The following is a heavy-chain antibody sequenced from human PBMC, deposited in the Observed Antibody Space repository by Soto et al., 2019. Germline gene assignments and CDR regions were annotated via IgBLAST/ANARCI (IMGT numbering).Heavy chain of an antibody. CDR1: GYSFAGYW. V-gene: IGHV5-10-1*01. CDR2: IDPSDSQT. CDR3: ARHLSFRTGTTIVRLRYYYGMDV. J-gene: IGHJ6*02. D-gene: IGHD1-7*01. Sequence: GESLKISCKGSGYSFAGYWITWVRQKPGKGLEWMGRIDPSDSQTYYSPSFRGHVTISATKSITTVFLQWSSLRASDTAMYYCARHLSFRTGTTIVRLRYYYGMDVWGQGTTVTRLL.